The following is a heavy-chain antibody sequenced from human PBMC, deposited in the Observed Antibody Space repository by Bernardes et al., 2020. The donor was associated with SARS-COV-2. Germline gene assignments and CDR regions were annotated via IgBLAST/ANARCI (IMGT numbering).Heavy chain of an antibody. CDR2: IRRSSTYI. Sequence: GGSLRLSCAASGFTFSSFSMNWVRQAPGKGLEWVSSIRRSSTYINYADSVKGRFTISRDNAKNSLYLQMNSLRVEDTAVYYCARDWGEYYYDSSGYPYYCDYWGQGTLVTVSS. V-gene: IGHV3-21*01. CDR1: GFTFSSFS. CDR3: ARDWGEYYYDSSGYPYYCDY. D-gene: IGHD3-22*01. J-gene: IGHJ4*02.